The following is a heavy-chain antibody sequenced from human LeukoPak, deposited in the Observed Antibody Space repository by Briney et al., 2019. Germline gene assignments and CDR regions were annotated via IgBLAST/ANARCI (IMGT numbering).Heavy chain of an antibody. CDR3: ARDIRYDSSGYYFGY. V-gene: IGHV1-69*04. CDR2: IIPILGIA. CDR1: GGTFSSYA. Sequence: GASVKVSCKASGGTFSSYAISWVRQAPGQGLEWMGRIIPILGIANYAQKFQGRVTITADKSTSTAYMELSSLRSEDTAVYYCARDIRYDSSGYYFGYWGQGTLVTVSS. D-gene: IGHD3-22*01. J-gene: IGHJ4*02.